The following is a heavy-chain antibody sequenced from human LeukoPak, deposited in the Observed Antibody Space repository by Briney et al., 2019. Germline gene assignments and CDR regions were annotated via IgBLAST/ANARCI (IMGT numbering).Heavy chain of an antibody. CDR3: AKGDIVVVPAAKEPDFDY. Sequence: GGSLRLSCAASGFTFSSYAMNWVRQAPGKGLEWVSAISGSGGSTYYADSVKGRFTISRDNSKNTLYLQMNSLRAEDTAVYYCAKGDIVVVPAAKEPDFDYWGQGTLVTVSS. CDR2: ISGSGGST. D-gene: IGHD2-2*01. CDR1: GFTFSSYA. V-gene: IGHV3-23*01. J-gene: IGHJ4*02.